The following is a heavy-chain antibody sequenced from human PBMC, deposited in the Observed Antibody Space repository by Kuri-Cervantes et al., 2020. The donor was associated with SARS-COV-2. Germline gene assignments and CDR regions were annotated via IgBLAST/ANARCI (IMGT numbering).Heavy chain of an antibody. CDR1: GYTFTGYY. D-gene: IGHD3-3*01. V-gene: IGHV1-2*02. J-gene: IGHJ3*02. CDR3: ARGRDYDFWSGYPPVLYAFDI. Sequence: ASVKVSCKASGYTFTGYYMHWVRQAPGQGLEWMGWINPNSGGTNYAQKFQGRVTMTRDTSISTAYMELRSLRSDDTAVYYCARGRDYDFWSGYPPVLYAFDIWGQGTMVTVSS. CDR2: INPNSGGT.